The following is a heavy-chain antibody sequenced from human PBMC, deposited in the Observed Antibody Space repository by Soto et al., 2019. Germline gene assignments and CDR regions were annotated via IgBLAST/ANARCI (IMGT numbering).Heavy chain of an antibody. V-gene: IGHV4-31*03. D-gene: IGHD3-10*01. J-gene: IGHJ4*02. Sequence: QVQLQESGPGLVKPSQTLSLTCTVSGGSISSGGYYWSWIRQHPGKGLESIGYIYYTGSTYYNPSLKSRVTISVDTSKNQFSLKLSSVTAADTAVYYCATLYMVRGVRTFDYWGQGTLVTVSS. CDR2: IYYTGST. CDR3: ATLYMVRGVRTFDY. CDR1: GGSISSGGYY.